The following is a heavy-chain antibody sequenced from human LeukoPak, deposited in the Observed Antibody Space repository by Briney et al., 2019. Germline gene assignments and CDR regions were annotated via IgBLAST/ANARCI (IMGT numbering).Heavy chain of an antibody. CDR1: GGTFSSYA. CDR3: ARVASSGPYFDY. J-gene: IGHJ4*02. CDR2: IIPIFGTA. V-gene: IGHV1-69*13. Sequence: ASVKVSCKASGGTFSSYAISWVRQAPGQGLEWMGGIIPIFGTANYAQKFQGGVTITADESTSTAYMELSSLRSEDTAVYYCARVASSGPYFDYWGQGTLVTVSS. D-gene: IGHD3-22*01.